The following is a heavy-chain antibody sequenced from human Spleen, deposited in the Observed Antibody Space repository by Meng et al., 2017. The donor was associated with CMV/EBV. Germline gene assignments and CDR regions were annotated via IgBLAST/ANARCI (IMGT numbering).Heavy chain of an antibody. Sequence: GESLKISCAASGFIFSNSWMHWVRQAPGKGLVWVSRINPDGSVTTYADSVKGRFTISRDNAKNTLYLQMNGLRAEDTAVYYCARGPRTITIFGVVLDGMDVWGQGTTVTVSS. V-gene: IGHV3-74*01. J-gene: IGHJ6*02. CDR3: ARGPRTITIFGVVLDGMDV. D-gene: IGHD3-3*01. CDR2: INPDGSVT. CDR1: GFIFSNSW.